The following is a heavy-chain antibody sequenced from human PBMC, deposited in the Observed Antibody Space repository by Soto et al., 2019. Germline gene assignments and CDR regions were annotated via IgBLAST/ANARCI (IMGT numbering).Heavy chain of an antibody. CDR1: GGSISSSNW. V-gene: IGHV4-4*02. J-gene: IGHJ4*02. D-gene: IGHD2-15*01. Sequence: SETLSLTCAVSGGSISSSNWWSWARQPPGKGLEWIGEIYHSGSTNYNPSLKSRVTISVDKSKNQFSLKLSSVTAADTAVYYCARGRSLLSAEYYFDYWGQGTLVTVSS. CDR2: IYHSGST. CDR3: ARGRSLLSAEYYFDY.